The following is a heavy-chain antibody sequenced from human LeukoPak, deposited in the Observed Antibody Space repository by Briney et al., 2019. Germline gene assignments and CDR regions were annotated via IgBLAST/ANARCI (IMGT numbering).Heavy chain of an antibody. D-gene: IGHD4-11*01. V-gene: IGHV4-59*01. Sequence: SETLSLTCTVSGGSISSYYWSWIRQPPGKGLEVIGYIYYSGSTNYNPSLKSRVTISVDTSKNQFSLKLSSVIAADTAVYYCASKGVTTENYFDYWGQGTLVTVSS. CDR2: IYYSGST. CDR1: GGSISSYY. J-gene: IGHJ4*02. CDR3: ASKGVTTENYFDY.